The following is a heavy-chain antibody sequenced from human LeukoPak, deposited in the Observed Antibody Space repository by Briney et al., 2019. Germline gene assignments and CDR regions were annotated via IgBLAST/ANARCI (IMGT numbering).Heavy chain of an antibody. J-gene: IGHJ4*02. CDR1: GGSFSGYY. Sequence: SETLSLTCVVYGGSFSGYYWSWIRQPPGKGLEWIGEINHSGSTNYNPPLKSRVNVSVDTSKKQFSLKLSSVTAADTAVYYCARHLPHSDIVVVPAARFWGQGTLVTVSS. V-gene: IGHV4-34*01. CDR3: ARHLPHSDIVVVPAARF. CDR2: INHSGST. D-gene: IGHD2-2*01.